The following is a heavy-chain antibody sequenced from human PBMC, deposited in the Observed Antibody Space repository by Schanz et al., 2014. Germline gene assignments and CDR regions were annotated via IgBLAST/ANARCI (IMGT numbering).Heavy chain of an antibody. D-gene: IGHD5-12*01. Sequence: QVHLVQSGAEVKRPGASVKVSCKASEYSFTSYSMHWVRQAPGQRLEWMGWINTGSGDTKYSQNFQGRVTITRDTSASTAYMELSSLRSEDTAVYSCARGIGGYGVNNYFDYWGQGTLVTGSS. CDR1: EYSFTSYS. J-gene: IGHJ4*02. CDR3: ARGIGGYGVNNYFDY. CDR2: INTGSGDT. V-gene: IGHV1-3*04.